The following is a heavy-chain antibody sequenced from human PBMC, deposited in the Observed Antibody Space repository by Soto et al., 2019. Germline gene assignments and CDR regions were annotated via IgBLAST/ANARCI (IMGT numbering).Heavy chain of an antibody. CDR3: AGAQGLQLWSHNTYFDY. V-gene: IGHV1-3*01. CDR2: INAGNGNT. D-gene: IGHD5-18*01. Sequence: QVQLVQSGAEVKKPGTSVKVSCKASGYTFTSYAMHWVRQAPGQRLEWMGWINAGNGNTKYSQKFEGRVTITRDQFASTADMELSRLRSEDTAVDYCAGAQGLQLWSHNTYFDYLGQGTLVTVSS. J-gene: IGHJ4*02. CDR1: GYTFTSYA.